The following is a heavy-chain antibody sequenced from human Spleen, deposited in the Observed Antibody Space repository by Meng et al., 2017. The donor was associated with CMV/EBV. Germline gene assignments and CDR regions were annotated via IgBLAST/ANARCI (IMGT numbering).Heavy chain of an antibody. CDR2: INPNTGDT. V-gene: IGHV1-2*06. CDR1: GYTFTDYY. Sequence: QVQRVQSGAEVKKPGASVKASCKSSGYTFTDYYIHWVRQAPGKGLEWMGRINPNTGDTNYAPKFQGRVTMTRDTSIRTAYMELRRLRSDDTAVYYCARSRTGVFGYFDLWGRGTLVTVSS. J-gene: IGHJ2*01. CDR3: ARSRTGVFGYFDL. D-gene: IGHD7-27*01.